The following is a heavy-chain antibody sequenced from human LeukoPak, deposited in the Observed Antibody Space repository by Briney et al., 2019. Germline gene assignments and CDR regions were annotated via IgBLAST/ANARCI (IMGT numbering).Heavy chain of an antibody. CDR3: ARTGDYALKD. V-gene: IGHV3-11*01. Sequence: GGSLRLSCAASGFAFSDYYMSWIRQAPGKGLEWVSSISGSGSTIDYADSVKGRFTISRDNAKNSRYLQMSSLRAEDTAVYYCARTGDYALKDWGQGTLVTVSS. CDR1: GFAFSDYY. J-gene: IGHJ4*02. D-gene: IGHD7-27*01. CDR2: ISGSGSTI.